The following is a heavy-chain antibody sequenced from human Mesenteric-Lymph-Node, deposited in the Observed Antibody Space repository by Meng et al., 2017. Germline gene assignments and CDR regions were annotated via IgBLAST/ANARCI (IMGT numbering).Heavy chain of an antibody. D-gene: IGHD1-26*01. CDR3: ARLGATYGDADY. CDR1: GGSLSSSNW. V-gene: IGHV4-4*02. CDR2: IYHSGST. J-gene: IGHJ4*02. Sequence: QVQLQQWGAGLVKPSGTLSLTCAVSGGSLSSSNWWSWVRQPPGKGLEWIGEIYHSGSTNYNPSLKSRVTISVDKSKNQFSLKLSSVTAADTAVYYCARLGATYGDADYWGQGTLVTVSS.